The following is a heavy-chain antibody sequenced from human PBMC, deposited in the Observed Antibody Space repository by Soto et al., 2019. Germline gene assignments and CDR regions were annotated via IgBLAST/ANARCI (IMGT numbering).Heavy chain of an antibody. CDR3: ARSFPDDMYSFEF. V-gene: IGHV3-48*03. J-gene: IGHJ4*02. CDR2: ISSIGSTI. CDR1: GFTFSSYE. Sequence: GGSLRLSCAASGFTFSSYEKNWVRQAPGKGLDWVSYISSIGSTIYYAHSVKDRFTISRDNAKNSLYLQMNSLRAEDTAVYSCARSFPDDMYSFEFWGQGTLVTVSS. D-gene: IGHD3-22*01.